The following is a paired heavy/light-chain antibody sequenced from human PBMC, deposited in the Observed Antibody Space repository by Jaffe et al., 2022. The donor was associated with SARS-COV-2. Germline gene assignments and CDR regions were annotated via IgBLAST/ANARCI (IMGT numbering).Heavy chain of an antibody. CDR3: AREYYDILTGYYHSPDY. CDR2: ITNDGSNK. CDR1: GFTFSNYA. Sequence: QVQLVESGGGVVQPGRPLRLSCAASGFTFSNYAMHWGRQAPGKGLEWVAVITNDGSNKYDADSVKGRFTISRDNSKNTLYLQMNSLRAEDTAVYYCAREYYDILTGYYHSPDYWGQGTLVTVSS. D-gene: IGHD3-9*01. J-gene: IGHJ4*02. V-gene: IGHV3-30*04.
Light chain of an antibody. CDR1: QSVSSN. Sequence: EIVMTQSPATLSVSPGERATLSCRASQSVSSNLAWYQQKPGQAPRLLIYGASTRATGIPARFSGSGSGTEFTLTISSLQSEDFAVYYCHQYNNWPLYTFGQGTKLEIK. CDR3: HQYNNWPLYT. CDR2: GAS. J-gene: IGKJ2*01. V-gene: IGKV3-15*01.